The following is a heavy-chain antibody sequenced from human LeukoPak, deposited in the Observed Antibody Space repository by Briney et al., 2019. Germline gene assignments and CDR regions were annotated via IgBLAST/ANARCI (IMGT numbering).Heavy chain of an antibody. V-gene: IGHV3-23*01. J-gene: IGHJ4*02. Sequence: PGGSLRLSCAASGFTFGSYAMNWVRQAPGKGLEWVSAIRGSGESTFYAHSVKGRFTISRDNAKNTLYLQLDSLRAEDTAVYYCAKPGYFTGSGSYYFDCWGQGTLVTVSS. D-gene: IGHD3-10*01. CDR1: GFTFGSYA. CDR2: IRGSGEST. CDR3: AKPGYFTGSGSYYFDC.